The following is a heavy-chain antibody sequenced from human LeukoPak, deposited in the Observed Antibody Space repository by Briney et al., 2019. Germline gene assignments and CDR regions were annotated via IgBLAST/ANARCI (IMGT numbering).Heavy chain of an antibody. CDR2: IDYSGSA. CDR1: GGSISSYY. CDR3: ARAGGGYSYDY. V-gene: IGHV4-59*01. D-gene: IGHD5-18*01. J-gene: IGHJ4*02. Sequence: SETLSLTCTVSGGSISSYYWSWIRQPPGKGLGWIGYIDYSGSANYNPSLKSRVTISVDTSKSQFSLRLSPVTAADTALYYCARAGGGYSYDYWGQGTLVTVSS.